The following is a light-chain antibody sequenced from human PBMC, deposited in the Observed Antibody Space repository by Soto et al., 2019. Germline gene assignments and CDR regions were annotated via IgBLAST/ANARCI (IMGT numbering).Light chain of an antibody. V-gene: IGKV3-20*01. CDR2: GAS. Sequence: EIVLTQSPGTLSLSPGERDTLSCRASQTVNSDYLAWYQQRPGQSPRVLLYGASNRASGVPDRFSGSGSGTDFTLTISRLEPEDFAVYYCQQYDQSPRTFGQGTKVEVK. J-gene: IGKJ1*01. CDR3: QQYDQSPRT. CDR1: QTVNSDY.